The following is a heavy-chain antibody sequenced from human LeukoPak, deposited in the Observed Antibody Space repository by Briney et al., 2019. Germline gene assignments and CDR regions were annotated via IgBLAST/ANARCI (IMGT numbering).Heavy chain of an antibody. V-gene: IGHV3-30*02. CDR2: IRYDGSNK. D-gene: IGHD1-26*01. Sequence: PGGSLRLSCAASGFAFSSYGMHWVRQAPGKGLEWVAFIRYDGSNKYYADSVKGRFTISRDNSKNTLYLQMNSLRAEDTAVYYCANLVGATENDPVGVDYWGQGTLVTVSS. J-gene: IGHJ4*02. CDR3: ANLVGATENDPVGVDY. CDR1: GFAFSSYG.